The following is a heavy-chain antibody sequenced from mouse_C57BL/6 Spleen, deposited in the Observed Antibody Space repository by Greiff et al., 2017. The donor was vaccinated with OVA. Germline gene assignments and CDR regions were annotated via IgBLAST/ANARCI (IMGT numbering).Heavy chain of an antibody. CDR3: ARSGGNGFDY. J-gene: IGHJ2*01. Sequence: VQLQQPGAELVKPGASVKLSCKASGYTFTSYWMQWVKQRPGQGLEWIGEIDPSDSYTNYNQKFKGKATLTVDTSSSTAYMQLSSLTSEDSAVYYCARSGGNGFDYWGQGTTLTVSS. V-gene: IGHV1-50*01. CDR1: GYTFTSYW. CDR2: IDPSDSYT. D-gene: IGHD2-1*01.